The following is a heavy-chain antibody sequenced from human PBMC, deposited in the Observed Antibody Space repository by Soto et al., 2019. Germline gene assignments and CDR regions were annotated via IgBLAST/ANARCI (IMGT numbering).Heavy chain of an antibody. CDR2: ISPFNGNT. D-gene: IGHD3-16*01. J-gene: IGHJ6*02. CDR3: ARDQSFDRTYYYGIDV. CDR1: GYPFTHYG. Sequence: ASVKVSCKSSGYPFTHYGITWIRQARGQGLEWMGWISPFNGNTNYGQTLQGRVTLTTETSTSTVYMELRSLRSDDTAVYYCARDQSFDRTYYYGIDVWGQGTTVTVSS. V-gene: IGHV1-18*01.